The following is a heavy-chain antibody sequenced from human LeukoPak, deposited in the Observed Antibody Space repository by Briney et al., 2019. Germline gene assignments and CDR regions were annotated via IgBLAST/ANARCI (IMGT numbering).Heavy chain of an antibody. Sequence: SETLSLTCTVSRGSISRYYWSWIRQPPGKGLEWIGYIYYSGSTNYNPSLQSRVTLSVDTSKDQFSPKLRPVTAADTAVYHCAGSSSWQIILNNWFDPWGQGTLVTVSS. D-gene: IGHD6-13*01. V-gene: IGHV4-59*01. J-gene: IGHJ5*02. CDR2: IYYSGST. CDR3: AGSSSWQIILNNWFDP. CDR1: RGSISRYY.